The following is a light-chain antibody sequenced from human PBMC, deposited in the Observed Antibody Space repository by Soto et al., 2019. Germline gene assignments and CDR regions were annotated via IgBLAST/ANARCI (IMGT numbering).Light chain of an antibody. CDR3: QQRSNWPVT. J-gene: IGKJ1*01. V-gene: IGKV3-11*01. CDR1: QSVSSY. CDR2: DAS. Sequence: EVGWTQSPATLSLSPGERATLSCRASQSVSSYLAWYQQKPGQAPRLLIYDASSRATGIPARFSGSGSGTDFTLTISGLEPEDFAVYYCQQRSNWPVTFGQGTKVDIK.